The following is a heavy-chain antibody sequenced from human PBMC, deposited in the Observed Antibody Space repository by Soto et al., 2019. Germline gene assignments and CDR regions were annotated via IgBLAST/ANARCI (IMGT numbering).Heavy chain of an antibody. CDR3: ARGLWGVSVVVPAATLKPEYFQH. D-gene: IGHD2-2*01. CDR1: GYTSTSYA. CDR2: INAGNGNT. V-gene: IGHV1-3*01. J-gene: IGHJ1*01. Sequence: GASVKVSCKASGYTSTSYAMHWVRQAPGQRLEWMGWINAGNGNTKYSQKFQGRVTITRDTSASTAYMELSSLRSEDTAVYYCARGLWGVSVVVPAATLKPEYFQHWGQGTLVTVSS.